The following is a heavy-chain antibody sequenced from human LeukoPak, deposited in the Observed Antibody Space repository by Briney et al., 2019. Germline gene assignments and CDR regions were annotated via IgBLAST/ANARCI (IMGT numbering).Heavy chain of an antibody. Sequence: GGSLRLSCAASGFTFSSYSMNWVRQAPGKGLEWVSSISSSSSYIYYADSVKGRFTISRDNAKNSLYLQMNSLRAEDTAVYYCARQSSSTSCYGYWGQGTLVTVSS. J-gene: IGHJ4*02. CDR3: ARQSSSTSCYGY. CDR1: GFTFSSYS. CDR2: ISSSSSYI. D-gene: IGHD2-2*01. V-gene: IGHV3-21*01.